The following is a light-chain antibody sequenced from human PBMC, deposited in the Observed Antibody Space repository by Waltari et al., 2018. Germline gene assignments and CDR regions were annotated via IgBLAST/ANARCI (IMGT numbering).Light chain of an antibody. CDR1: QSVSSNY. V-gene: IGKV3-20*01. CDR2: GAS. Sequence: EIVLTQSPGTLSLSPGERATLSCRASQSVSSNYLAWYQQKPGQAPRLLIYGASSRATGIPDRFSGSGSGTDFTLTISRLETEDFAVYYCQRYGSSPLYTFGQGTKLEI. J-gene: IGKJ2*01. CDR3: QRYGSSPLYT.